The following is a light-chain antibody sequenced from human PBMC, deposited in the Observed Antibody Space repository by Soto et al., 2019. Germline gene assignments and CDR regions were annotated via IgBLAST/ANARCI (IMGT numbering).Light chain of an antibody. CDR2: AAS. J-gene: IGKJ1*01. CDR1: QGISNY. CDR3: QKYNSAPWT. Sequence: DIQMTQSPSSLSTSVGDRVTITCRASQGISNYLAWYQQKPGKVPKLLIYAASTLQSGVPSRFSGSGSGTDFTLTISSLQSEDVTTYYCQKYNSAPWTFGQGTKVEIK. V-gene: IGKV1-27*01.